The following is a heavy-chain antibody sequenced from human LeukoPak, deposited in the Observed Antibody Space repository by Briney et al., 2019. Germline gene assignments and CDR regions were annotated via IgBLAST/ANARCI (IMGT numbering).Heavy chain of an antibody. CDR1: GYTFTKYG. J-gene: IGHJ4*02. D-gene: IGHD4-17*01. V-gene: IGHV1-18*01. CDR2: ISAYNGHT. Sequence: ASVKVSCKASGYTFTKYGIGWLRQAPGQGLEWLGWISAYNGHTSYTEKVQDRLTMTTDTSTSTAYMELRNLRSDDTAVYYCARAHYGDYPEYYFDYWGQGTLVTVSS. CDR3: ARAHYGDYPEYYFDY.